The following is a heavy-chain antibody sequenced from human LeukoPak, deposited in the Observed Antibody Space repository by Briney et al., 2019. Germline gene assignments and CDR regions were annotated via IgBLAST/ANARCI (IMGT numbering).Heavy chain of an antibody. J-gene: IGHJ4*02. Sequence: SETLSLTCAVSGVPFSNYYWSWVRQSPRQGLEWIGEINHSGYTNYNPSLKSRVTMSIDTSKNQFSLILASVTAADAGVYYCTRAVAGHPDWGQGTLVTVSS. V-gene: IGHV4-34*01. CDR3: TRAVAGHPD. D-gene: IGHD6-19*01. CDR1: GVPFSNYY. CDR2: INHSGYT.